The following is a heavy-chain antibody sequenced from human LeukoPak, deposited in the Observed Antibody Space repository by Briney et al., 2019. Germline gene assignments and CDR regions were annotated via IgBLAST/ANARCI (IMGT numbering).Heavy chain of an antibody. CDR2: INSDGSST. V-gene: IGHV3-74*01. CDR3: TRGYGVGYSYGP. D-gene: IGHD5-18*01. CDR1: GFTFKGYW. J-gene: IGHJ5*02. Sequence: GGSLRLSCAASGFTFKGYWMHWVRQAPGKGLVWVSRINSDGSSTSYADSVKGRFTISRDHTKNTLYVQMNSLRVEDTATYYCTRGYGVGYSYGPWGQGTLVTVSS.